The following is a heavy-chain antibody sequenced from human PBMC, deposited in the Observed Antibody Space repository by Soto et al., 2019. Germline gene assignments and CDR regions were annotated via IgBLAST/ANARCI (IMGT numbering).Heavy chain of an antibody. V-gene: IGHV3-23*01. D-gene: IGHD3-3*01. CDR1: GFTFSSYA. CDR3: AKRPTDFWSGYWPSDY. CDR2: ISGGGDAS. J-gene: IGHJ4*02. Sequence: GGSLRLSCTASGFTFSSYAMDWVRQAPGEGLEWLSAISGGGDASHYADSVKGRFTISRDNSKNTLFLQMSSLRAEDTAVYYCAKRPTDFWSGYWPSDYWGQGTLVTVSP.